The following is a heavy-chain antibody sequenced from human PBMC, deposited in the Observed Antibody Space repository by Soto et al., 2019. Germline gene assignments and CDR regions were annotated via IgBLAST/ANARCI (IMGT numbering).Heavy chain of an antibody. J-gene: IGHJ5*02. CDR2: IFYSGTT. Sequence: SETLSLTCTVSGGSISPYYWSWIRQPPGKGLEWIGYIFYSGTTNYNPSLKSRVTISVDASKNQFSLNLSSVTAADTAVYYCAKLRGETTTGSDCFDPWGQGTLVTVSS. CDR3: AKLRGETTTGSDCFDP. CDR1: GGSISPYY. V-gene: IGHV4-59*08. D-gene: IGHD1-26*01.